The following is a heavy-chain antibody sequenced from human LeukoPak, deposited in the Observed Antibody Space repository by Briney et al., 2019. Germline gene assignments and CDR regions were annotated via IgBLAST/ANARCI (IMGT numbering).Heavy chain of an antibody. V-gene: IGHV1-2*02. CDR3: AREEYSSSSFFDY. J-gene: IGHJ4*02. Sequence: ASVKVSCKASGYSFTDFYIHWVRQAPGQGLEWMGWINPNSGGTNYAQKFQGRVTMTRDTSISTAYMELSRLRSDDTAVYYCAREEYSSSSFFDYWGQGTLVTVSS. CDR2: INPNSGGT. CDR1: GYSFTDFY. D-gene: IGHD6-6*01.